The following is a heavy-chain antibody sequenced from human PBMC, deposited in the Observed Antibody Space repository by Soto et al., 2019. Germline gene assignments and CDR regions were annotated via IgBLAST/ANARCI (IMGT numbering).Heavy chain of an antibody. Sequence: GESLKISCKGSGYSFTSYWISWVRQMPGKGLEWMGRIDPSDSYTNYSPSFQGHVTISADKSISTAYLQWSSLKASDTAMYYCARHEALEYSSSSIIYWGQGTLLTVSS. D-gene: IGHD6-6*01. V-gene: IGHV5-10-1*01. J-gene: IGHJ4*02. CDR1: GYSFTSYW. CDR3: ARHEALEYSSSSIIY. CDR2: IDPSDSYT.